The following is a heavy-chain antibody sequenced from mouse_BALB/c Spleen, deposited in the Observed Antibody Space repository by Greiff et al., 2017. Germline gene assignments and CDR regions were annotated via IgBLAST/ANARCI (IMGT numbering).Heavy chain of an antibody. V-gene: IGHV5-15*02. J-gene: IGHJ2*01. CDR2: ISNLAYSI. Sequence: DVKLVESGGGLVQPGGSRKLSCAASGFTFSDYGMAWVRQAPGKGPEWVAFISNLAYSIYYADTVTGRFTISRENAKNTLYLEMSSLRSEDTAMYYCARDNGYYNSYFDYWGQGTTLTVSS. CDR3: ARDNGYYNSYFDY. CDR1: GFTFSDYG. D-gene: IGHD2-3*01.